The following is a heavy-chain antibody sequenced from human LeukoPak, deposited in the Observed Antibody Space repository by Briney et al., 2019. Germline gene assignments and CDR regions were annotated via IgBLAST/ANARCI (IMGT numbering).Heavy chain of an antibody. J-gene: IGHJ5*02. CDR2: ISAYNGNT. CDR1: GYTFTSYG. V-gene: IGHV1-18*01. D-gene: IGHD1-20*01. Sequence: ASVKVSCKASGYTFTSYGISWVRQAPGQGLEWMGWISAYNGNTNYAQRLQGRVTMTTDTSTSTAYMELRSLRSDDTAVYYCARVITGNNWFDPWGQGTLVTVSS. CDR3: ARVITGNNWFDP.